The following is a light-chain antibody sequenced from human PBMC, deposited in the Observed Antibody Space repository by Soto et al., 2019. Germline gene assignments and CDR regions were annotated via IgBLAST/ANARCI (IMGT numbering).Light chain of an antibody. CDR1: QNIGSN. CDR2: GAS. Sequence: EIVMTQSPATLSVSQGERATLSCRASQNIGSNLAWYQQRPGQAPSLLIFGASTRATSIPARVNGSGSGTQFTLTISSLQAEDSAVYYCQQYNNWPPWTFGQGTKVEIK. CDR3: QQYNNWPPWT. J-gene: IGKJ1*01. V-gene: IGKV3-15*01.